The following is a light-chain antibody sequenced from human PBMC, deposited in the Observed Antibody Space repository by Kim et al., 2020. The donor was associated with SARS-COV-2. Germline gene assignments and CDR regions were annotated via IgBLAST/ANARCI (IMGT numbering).Light chain of an antibody. CDR2: GTS. J-gene: IGKJ2*01. CDR3: QQIDHSPPHT. CDR1: QSVDSSY. Sequence: EIVLTQSPGTLSLSPGESATLSCRASQSVDSSYLAWYQQKPGRAPRLLMYGTSSRATGIPDRFSGSGSGTDFTLTISRLEPEDFAVYYCQQIDHSPPHTFGQGTKLEI. V-gene: IGKV3-20*01.